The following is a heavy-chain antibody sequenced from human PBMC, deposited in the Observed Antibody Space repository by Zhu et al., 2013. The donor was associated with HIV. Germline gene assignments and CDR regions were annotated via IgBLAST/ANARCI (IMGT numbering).Heavy chain of an antibody. CDR3: ARGEVGDYRYGMDV. J-gene: IGHJ6*02. CDR1: GFTFSSYG. CDR2: IWYDGSNK. D-gene: IGHD4-17*01. Sequence: VQLVESGGGLVQPGGSLRLSCAASGFTFSSYGMHWVRQAPGKGLEWVAVIWYDGSNKYYADSVKGRFTISRDNSKNTLYLQMNSLRAEDTAVYYCARGEVGDYRYGMDVWGQGTTVTVSS. V-gene: IGHV3-33*01.